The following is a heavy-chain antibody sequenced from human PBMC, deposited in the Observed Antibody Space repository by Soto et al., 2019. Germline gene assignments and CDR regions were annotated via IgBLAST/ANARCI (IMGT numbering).Heavy chain of an antibody. CDR1: GESFGGYY. Sequence: QVQLQQWGAGLLKPSETLSLTCAVYGESFGGYYWNWIRQPPGKGLEWIGEINHSGTTNYNPSLKSRVTISVDTSRNQFSLNLHSMTAADTAVYYCAPTNGDSYLRGYYFDYWGQGTLVTVSS. CDR3: APTNGDSYLRGYYFDY. D-gene: IGHD2-21*02. V-gene: IGHV4-34*01. CDR2: INHSGTT. J-gene: IGHJ4*02.